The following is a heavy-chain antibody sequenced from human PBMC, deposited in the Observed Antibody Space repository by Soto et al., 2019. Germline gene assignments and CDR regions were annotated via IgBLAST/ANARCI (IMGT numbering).Heavy chain of an antibody. CDR2: ISSSSSVI. CDR1: GFILSDCA. V-gene: IGHV3-48*01. Sequence: EVQLVESGGGLVQPGGSLRLSCATSGFILSDCAMNWVRQAPGKGLEWVSYISSSSSVIDYADSVKGRFTVSRGNARNSLDLQMNSLRAEDTAVYYCARDLSWGSNWYYYMDVWGKGTTVTGSS. J-gene: IGHJ6*03. D-gene: IGHD7-27*01. CDR3: ARDLSWGSNWYYYMDV.